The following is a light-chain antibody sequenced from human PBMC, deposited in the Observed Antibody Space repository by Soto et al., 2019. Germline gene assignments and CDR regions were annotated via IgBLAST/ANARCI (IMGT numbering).Light chain of an antibody. CDR3: GSWNSSMSAYV. Sequence: QSVLGAAAPSVCGPRPAGNHLLIWKQLQHWWYFFVLVPAAPSNRPQTPHYDDNKRPSGIPDRFSGSKSGTSATLGITGFQTGDEADYYCGSWNSSMSAYVFGTGTKVTVL. CDR2: DDN. J-gene: IGLJ1*01. CDR1: LQHWWYF. V-gene: IGLV1-51*01.